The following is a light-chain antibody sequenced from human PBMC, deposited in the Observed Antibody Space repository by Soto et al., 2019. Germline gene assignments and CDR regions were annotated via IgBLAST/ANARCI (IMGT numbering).Light chain of an antibody. CDR1: QNIKSW. V-gene: IGKV1-5*01. CDR3: QQYHNSVLT. J-gene: IGKJ4*01. CDR2: AAS. Sequence: DIQMTQSPSTLSASVGDRVIIPCRGSQNIKSWLAWYQQKPGKAPNVLISAASTLRSGVPSRFSGSGSGTDFTLTISSLQPDDSATYYCQQYHNSVLTFGGGTKVDI.